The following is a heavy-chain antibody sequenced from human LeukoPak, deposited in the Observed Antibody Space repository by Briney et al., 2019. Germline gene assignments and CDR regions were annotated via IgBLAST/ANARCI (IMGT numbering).Heavy chain of an antibody. CDR3: ARVSYYYDSSGYCFDY. CDR1: GGSFSGYY. D-gene: IGHD3-22*01. Sequence: PSETLSLTCAVYGGSFSGYYWSWIRQPPGKGLEWVGEINHSGSTNYNPSLKSRVTISVDTSKNQFSLKLSSVTAADTAVYYCARVSYYYDSSGYCFDYWGQGTLVTVSS. V-gene: IGHV4-34*01. CDR2: INHSGST. J-gene: IGHJ4*02.